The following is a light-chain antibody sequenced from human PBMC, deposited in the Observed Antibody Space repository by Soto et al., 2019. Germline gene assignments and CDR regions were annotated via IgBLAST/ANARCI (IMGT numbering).Light chain of an antibody. Sequence: QSVLTQPPSASGTPGQRVTISCSGSSSNIGSNYVYWYQQLPGTAPKLLIYRNNQRPSGVPDRFSGSKSGTSASLAISGLRSEEEADYYWAAWDDSLTGRVFGGGTKLTVL. V-gene: IGLV1-47*01. J-gene: IGLJ2*01. CDR1: SSNIGSNY. CDR3: AAWDDSLTGRV. CDR2: RNN.